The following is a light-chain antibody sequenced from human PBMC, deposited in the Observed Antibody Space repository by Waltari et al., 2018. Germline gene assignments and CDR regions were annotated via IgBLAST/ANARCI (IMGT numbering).Light chain of an antibody. CDR1: QSLLHFSNNEFY. CDR3: QQYYSIPYT. Sequence: DIVMTQSPEYLAVSLGERATINCKSSQSLLHFSNNEFYLAWYQQKPGQSPKLLGNWASTLESGVPERFSGRGSGREVTLTISSLQAEDVAVYYCQQYYSIPYTFGQGTRLEIK. V-gene: IGKV4-1*01. CDR2: WAS. J-gene: IGKJ2*01.